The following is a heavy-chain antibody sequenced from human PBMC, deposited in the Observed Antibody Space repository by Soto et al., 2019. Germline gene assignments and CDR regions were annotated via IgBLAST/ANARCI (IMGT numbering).Heavy chain of an antibody. D-gene: IGHD2-2*01. Sequence: EVQLLESGGGLVQPGGSLRLSCAASGFTFSSYAMPWFRQAPGKGLDWVSAILGGGDGSFYADSVKGRFTMSRDNPKNTLYLQLTGLRAEDTAVYYCAKGTATDAYHYMDVWGKGTSVTVSS. CDR2: ILGGGDGS. CDR3: AKGTATDAYHYMDV. CDR1: GFTFSSYA. V-gene: IGHV3-23*01. J-gene: IGHJ6*04.